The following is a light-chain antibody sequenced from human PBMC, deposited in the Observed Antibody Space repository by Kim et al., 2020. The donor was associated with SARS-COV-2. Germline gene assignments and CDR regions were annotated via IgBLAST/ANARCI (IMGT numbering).Light chain of an antibody. Sequence: APVGDRVTITCRASQGISSYLAWYQQKPGKAHKLLIYAASTLQSGVPSRFSGSGSGTDFTLTISSLQPEDFATYYCQQLSSHPLTFGGGTKVDIK. CDR3: QQLSSHPLT. CDR1: QGISSY. V-gene: IGKV1-9*01. CDR2: AAS. J-gene: IGKJ4*01.